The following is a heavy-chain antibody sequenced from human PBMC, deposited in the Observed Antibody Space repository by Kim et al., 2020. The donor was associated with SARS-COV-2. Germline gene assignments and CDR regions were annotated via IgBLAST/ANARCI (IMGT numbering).Heavy chain of an antibody. CDR3: AKLRAAAGTDY. CDR1: RFTFSSYA. D-gene: IGHD6-13*01. Sequence: GGSLRLSCAASRFTFSSYAMSWVRQAPGKGLEWVSAITGSGGSTYYADSVKGRCTISRDNSKNTLYLQMNTLRADDTAVYYCAKLRAAAGTDYWGQGTLVTVSS. V-gene: IGHV3-23*01. CDR2: ITGSGGST. J-gene: IGHJ4*02.